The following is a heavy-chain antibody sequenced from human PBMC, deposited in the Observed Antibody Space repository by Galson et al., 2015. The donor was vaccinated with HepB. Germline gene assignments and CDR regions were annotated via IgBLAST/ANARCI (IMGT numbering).Heavy chain of an antibody. CDR1: GYTFISYG. CDR2: ISVYNGNT. Sequence: SVKVSCKASGYTFISYGISWVRQAPGQGLEWMGWISVYNGNTNYAQKVQGRVTMTTDTSTSTAYMEGRSLRADDTAVYYCARVYDSGGYNYFYYGMAVWGQGTTVNVYS. D-gene: IGHD3-22*01. CDR3: ARVYDSGGYNYFYYGMAV. J-gene: IGHJ6*02. V-gene: IGHV1-18*04.